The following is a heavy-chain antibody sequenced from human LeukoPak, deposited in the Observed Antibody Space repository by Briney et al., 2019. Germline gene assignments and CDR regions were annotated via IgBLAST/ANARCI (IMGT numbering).Heavy chain of an antibody. CDR3: ARAPSEIGGYYPEYFRH. CDR1: GFTFSTYW. D-gene: IGHD3-22*01. V-gene: IGHV3-74*01. CDR2: IKSDGGT. J-gene: IGHJ1*01. Sequence: GGSLRLSCAASGFTFSTYWMHWVRQAPGKGLVCVSRIKSDGGTNYADSVKGRFTISRDNAKKTVSLQMNSLRPADTGVYYCARAPSEIGGYYPEYFRHWGQGTLVTVSS.